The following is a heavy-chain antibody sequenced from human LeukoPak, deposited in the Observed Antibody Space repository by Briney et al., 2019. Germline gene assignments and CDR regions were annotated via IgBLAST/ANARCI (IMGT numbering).Heavy chain of an antibody. CDR2: ISAYNGNT. D-gene: IGHD1-26*01. V-gene: IGHV1-18*01. CDR3: ARVGATTPDAFDI. Sequence: ASVKVSCKASGYTFTSYAMHWVRQAPGQRLEWMGWISAYNGNTNYAQKLQGRVTMTTDTSTSTAYMELRSLRSDDTAVYYCARVGATTPDAFDIWGQGTMVTVSS. J-gene: IGHJ3*02. CDR1: GYTFTSYA.